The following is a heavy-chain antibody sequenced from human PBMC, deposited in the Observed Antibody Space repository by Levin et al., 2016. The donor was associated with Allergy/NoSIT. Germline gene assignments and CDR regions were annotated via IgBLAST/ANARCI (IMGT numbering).Heavy chain of an antibody. V-gene: IGHV1-2*04. J-gene: IGHJ4*02. CDR1: GYTFTSYG. CDR2: INPNSGGT. D-gene: IGHD1-26*01. CDR3: ARGRGATGSFDY. Sequence: ASVKVSCKASGYTFTSYGISWVRQAPGQGLEWMGWINPNSGGTNYAQKFQGWVTMTRDTSISTAYMELSRLRSDDTAVYYCARGRGATGSFDYWGQGTLVTVSS.